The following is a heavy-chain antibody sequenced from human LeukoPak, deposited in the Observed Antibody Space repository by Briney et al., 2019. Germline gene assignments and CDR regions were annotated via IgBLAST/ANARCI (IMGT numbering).Heavy chain of an antibody. CDR3: AKDSAYYYDILTGYGVFDY. V-gene: IGHV3-23*01. D-gene: IGHD3-9*01. CDR1: GFTFDRYA. J-gene: IGHJ4*02. CDR2: ISRTGGTT. Sequence: GGSLRLSCVASGFTFDRYAMSWVRQAPGKGLEWVSGISRTGGTTYYADSVKGRFTISRDNSKNTLYLQMNSLRAEDTAVYYCAKDSAYYYDILTGYGVFDYWGQGTLVTVSS.